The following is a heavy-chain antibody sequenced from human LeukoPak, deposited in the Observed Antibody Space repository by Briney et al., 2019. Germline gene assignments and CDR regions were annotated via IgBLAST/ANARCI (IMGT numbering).Heavy chain of an antibody. D-gene: IGHD4-11*01. CDR2: THYSGTT. V-gene: IGHV4-39*07. Sequence: SETLSLTCTVSGASIDSGRYYWGWIRQPPGKGLEWIGSTHYSGTTYYNPSLKSRVTISIDTSNNQFSLKLSSVTAADTAVYYCARGTPYNPWGQGTLVTVSS. CDR1: GASIDSGRYY. CDR3: ARGTPYNP. J-gene: IGHJ5*02.